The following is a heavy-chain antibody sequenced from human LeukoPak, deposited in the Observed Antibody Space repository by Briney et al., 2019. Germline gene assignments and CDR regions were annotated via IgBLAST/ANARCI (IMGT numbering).Heavy chain of an antibody. CDR1: GGSISSHY. Sequence: SETLSLTCTVSGGSISSHYWTWIRQSPVKGLEWIGDISNSGSTSYNPSLKSRVTISIDTSKNQFSLKLSSVTAADTAVYYCGRDALVGFFSYYYMDVWGKGTTVTVSS. D-gene: IGHD2-15*01. V-gene: IGHV4-59*11. CDR2: ISNSGST. CDR3: GRDALVGFFSYYYMDV. J-gene: IGHJ6*03.